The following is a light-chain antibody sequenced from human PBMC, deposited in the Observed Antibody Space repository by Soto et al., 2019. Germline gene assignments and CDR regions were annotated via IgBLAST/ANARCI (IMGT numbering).Light chain of an antibody. CDR3: QQVESYPST. CDR1: QGISNF. J-gene: IGKJ4*01. V-gene: IGKV1-9*01. Sequence: IQLTRSPSSLSASVGDRVTITCRASQGISNFLAWYQQKPGKAPQLLIYAASTLQSGVPSRFSGSGSGIDFSITISSLHPEHFATYYCQQVESYPSTFGGGTKVDIK. CDR2: AAS.